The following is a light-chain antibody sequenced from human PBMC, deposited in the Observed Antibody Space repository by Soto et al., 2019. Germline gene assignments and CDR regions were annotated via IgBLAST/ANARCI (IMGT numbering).Light chain of an antibody. CDR1: QIVLYSSNNKNY. CDR3: QQYYTTPPLT. J-gene: IGKJ4*01. CDR2: WAS. V-gene: IGKV4-1*01. Sequence: DIVMTQSPDSLAVSLGERATINCKSSQIVLYSSNNKNYLAWYQHKPGQPPKLLIYWASTRESGVPDRFSGSGSGTDFTLTISSLQAEDVAVYYCQQYYTTPPLTFGGGTKVDIK.